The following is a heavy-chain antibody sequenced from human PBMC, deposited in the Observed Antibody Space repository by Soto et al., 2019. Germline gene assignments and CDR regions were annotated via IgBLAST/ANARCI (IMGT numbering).Heavy chain of an antibody. D-gene: IGHD6-19*01. CDR2: ITRSSSYI. CDR1: GFAFNTYS. V-gene: IGHV3-21*06. Sequence: PGGSLRLSCAASGFAFNTYSMNWVRQAPGKGLEWVAFITRSSSYIYYADSVRGRFTLSRDNAKNSLYLQMNSLRAEDTAIYYCARDDGWLILDYWGQGTQVTVSS. CDR3: ARDDGWLILDY. J-gene: IGHJ4*02.